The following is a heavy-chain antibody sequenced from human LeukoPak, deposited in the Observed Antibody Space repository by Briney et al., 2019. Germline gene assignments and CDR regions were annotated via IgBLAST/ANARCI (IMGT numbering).Heavy chain of an antibody. CDR2: ISWNSGSI. Sequence: PGGSLRLSCAASGFTFDDYAMHWVRQAPGKGLEWVSGISWNSGSIGYADSVKGRFTISRDNAKNSLYLQMNSLRAEDMAVYYCAKKAMYGFLDYYYMDVWGKGTTVTVSS. CDR1: GFTFDDYA. J-gene: IGHJ6*03. V-gene: IGHV3-9*03. CDR3: AKKAMYGFLDYYYMDV. D-gene: IGHD3-3*01.